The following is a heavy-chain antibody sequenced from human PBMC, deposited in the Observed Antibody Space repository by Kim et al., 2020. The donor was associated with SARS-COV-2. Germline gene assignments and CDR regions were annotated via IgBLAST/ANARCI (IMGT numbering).Heavy chain of an antibody. V-gene: IGHV1-69*13. J-gene: IGHJ6*02. CDR3: ASPSLRYFDWLLQTPNSYYYYGMDV. D-gene: IGHD3-9*01. Sequence: SVKVSCKASGGTFSSYAISWVRQAPGQGLEWMGGIIPIFGTANYAQKFQGRVTITADESTSTAYMELSSLRSEDTAVYYCASPSLRYFDWLLQTPNSYYYYGMDVWGQGTTVTVSS. CDR2: IIPIFGTA. CDR1: GGTFSSYA.